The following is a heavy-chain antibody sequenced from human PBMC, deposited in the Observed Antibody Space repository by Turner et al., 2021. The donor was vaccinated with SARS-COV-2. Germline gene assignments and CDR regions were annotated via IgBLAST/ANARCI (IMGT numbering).Heavy chain of an antibody. V-gene: IGHV1-8*01. CDR3: ARATQLTVWFDP. D-gene: IGHD3-9*01. CDR2: INPNSRNT. CDR1: GFTFTSSD. J-gene: IGHJ5*02. Sequence: QVQLVQSGAEVKKPGASVKVSCKASGFTFTSSDINWVRQAAGQGLEWMGCINPNSRNTGYAQKFQGRVTMTRNTSKSTAYMELSSLRSEDTAVYYCARATQLTVWFDPWGQGTLVTVSS.